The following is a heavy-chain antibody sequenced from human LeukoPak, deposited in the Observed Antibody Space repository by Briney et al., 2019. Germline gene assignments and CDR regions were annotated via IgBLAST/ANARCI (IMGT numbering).Heavy chain of an antibody. V-gene: IGHV3-21*04. D-gene: IGHD3-10*01. Sequence: GGSLRLSCAASGFTFSSYSMNWVRQAPGKGLEWVSSISSSSSYIYYADSEKGRFTISRDNAKNSLYLQMNSLRAEDTAVYYCAKGGLTMVRGAYDYWGQGTLVTVSS. J-gene: IGHJ4*02. CDR3: AKGGLTMVRGAYDY. CDR2: ISSSSSYI. CDR1: GFTFSSYS.